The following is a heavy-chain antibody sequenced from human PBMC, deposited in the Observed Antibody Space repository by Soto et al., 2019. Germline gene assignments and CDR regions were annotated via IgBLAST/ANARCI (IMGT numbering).Heavy chain of an antibody. J-gene: IGHJ5*02. CDR2: LYHSGRT. Sequence: QLQLQESGSGLVKPSQTLSLTCAVSVVSISSGGYSWSWIRQPPGKGLEWIGFLYHSGRTSYNPSLRSRVTISVDRSKNQFSLKLTSVIAADTAVYYCARDPHGRGWVDPWGQGTLVTVSS. V-gene: IGHV4-30-2*01. D-gene: IGHD2-15*01. CDR1: VVSISSGGYS. CDR3: ARDPHGRGWVDP.